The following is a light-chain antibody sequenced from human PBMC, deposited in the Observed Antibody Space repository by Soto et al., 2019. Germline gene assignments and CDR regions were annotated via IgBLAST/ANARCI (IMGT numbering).Light chain of an antibody. Sequence: DIVMTQSPDSLAVSLGERATINCKSSQSVLYSSNNKNYLAWYQQKPGQPPKLLIYWASTRESGVPDRFSGSWSGKDYTLTISSMQEEDEAVYYCQQYYSTTWTFGQGTKVEIK. CDR1: QSVLYSSNNKNY. CDR2: WAS. V-gene: IGKV4-1*01. CDR3: QQYYSTTWT. J-gene: IGKJ1*01.